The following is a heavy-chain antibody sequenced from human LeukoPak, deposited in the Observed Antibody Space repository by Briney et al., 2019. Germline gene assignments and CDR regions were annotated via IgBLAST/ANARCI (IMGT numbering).Heavy chain of an antibody. CDR3: ARAGGSISDYYYYMDV. Sequence: GASVKVSCKASGYTFTSYYMHWVRQAPGQGLEWMGIINPSGGGTSYAQKFQGRDTITADESTSTAYMELSSLRSEDTAVYYCARAGGSISDYYYYMDVWGKGTTVTVSS. J-gene: IGHJ6*03. CDR2: INPSGGGT. D-gene: IGHD1-26*01. CDR1: GYTFTSYY. V-gene: IGHV1-46*01.